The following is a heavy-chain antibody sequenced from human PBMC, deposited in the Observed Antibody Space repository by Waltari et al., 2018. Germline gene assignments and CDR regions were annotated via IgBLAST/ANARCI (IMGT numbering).Heavy chain of an antibody. CDR2: IKHDGTDK. Sequence: DVLLVESGGDLVQPGGSLRLSCGTSGISLSQYWRSGVRQSPGKGLEGVATIKHDGTDKYYVDSVKGRFTVSRDNAKSSLYLQMNSLRVEDTAIYYCARDQADGTIAYFEYWGQGTLVTVSS. V-gene: IGHV3-7*01. CDR3: ARDQADGTIAYFEY. J-gene: IGHJ4*02. CDR1: GISLSQYW. D-gene: IGHD6-13*01.